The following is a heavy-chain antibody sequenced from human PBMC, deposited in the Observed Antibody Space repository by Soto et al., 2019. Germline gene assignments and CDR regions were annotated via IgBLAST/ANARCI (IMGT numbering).Heavy chain of an antibody. J-gene: IGHJ4*02. Sequence: SVKVSCKASGGTFSSYAISWVRQAPGQGLEWMGGIIPIFGTANYAQKFQGRVTITADESTSTAYMELSSLRSEDTVVYYCVTIAVAGGYFDYWGQGTLVTVSS. CDR1: GGTFSSYA. D-gene: IGHD6-19*01. V-gene: IGHV1-69*13. CDR2: IIPIFGTA. CDR3: VTIAVAGGYFDY.